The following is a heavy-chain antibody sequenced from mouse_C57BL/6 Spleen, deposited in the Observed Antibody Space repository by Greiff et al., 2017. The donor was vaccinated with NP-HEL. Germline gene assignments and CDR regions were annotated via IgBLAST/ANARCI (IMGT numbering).Heavy chain of an antibody. CDR2: INYDGSST. D-gene: IGHD1-1*01. V-gene: IGHV5-16*01. Sequence: EVMLVESEGGLVQPGSSMKLSCTASGFTFSDYYMAWVRQVPEKGLEWVANINYDGSSTYYLDSLKSRFIISRDNAKNILYLQMSSLKSEDTATYYCARDGYYGSSYPHYYAMDYWGQGTSVTVSS. CDR3: ARDGYYGSSYPHYYAMDY. J-gene: IGHJ4*01. CDR1: GFTFSDYY.